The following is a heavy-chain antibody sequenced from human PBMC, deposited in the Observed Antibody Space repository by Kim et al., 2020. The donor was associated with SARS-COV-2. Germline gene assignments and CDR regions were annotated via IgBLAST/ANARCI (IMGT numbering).Heavy chain of an antibody. CDR1: GDSINSGSYC. Sequence: SETLSLTCTVSGDSINSGSYCWSWIRQPAGKGLEWVGRICTTGSTNYNPSLKSRVTILVDTSKNQFSLRLNSVTAADTAVYYCARGAHYDSSGSRNAFNVWGQGTMVIVSS. V-gene: IGHV4-61*02. CDR2: ICTTGST. J-gene: IGHJ3*01. D-gene: IGHD3-22*01. CDR3: ARGAHYDSSGSRNAFNV.